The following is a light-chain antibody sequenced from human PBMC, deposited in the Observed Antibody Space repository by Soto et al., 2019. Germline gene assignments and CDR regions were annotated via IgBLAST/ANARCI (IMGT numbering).Light chain of an antibody. V-gene: IGLV2-14*01. CDR1: SSDVGGYNY. Sequence: QPVLTQPASVSGSPGQSITISCTGTSSDVGGYNYVSWYQQYPGKAPKLMIYDVSYRPSGVSNRFSGSKSGNTASLTISGLQAGDEADYYCSSYTSSTTVLFGGGTKLTVL. J-gene: IGLJ2*01. CDR3: SSYTSSTTVL. CDR2: DVS.